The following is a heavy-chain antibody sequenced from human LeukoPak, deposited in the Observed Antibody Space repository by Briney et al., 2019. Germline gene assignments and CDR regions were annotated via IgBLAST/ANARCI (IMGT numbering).Heavy chain of an antibody. CDR3: ARGPSYVRWFDP. V-gene: IGHV4-38-2*02. D-gene: IGHD5-18*01. J-gene: IGHJ5*02. Sequence: PSETLSLTCTVSGYSISSGYYWGWIRPPPGKGLEWIGETNHSGSTNYNPSLKSRVTISVDTSKNQFSLKLSSVTAADTAVYYCARGPSYVRWFDPWGQGTLVTVSS. CDR2: TNHSGST. CDR1: GYSISSGYY.